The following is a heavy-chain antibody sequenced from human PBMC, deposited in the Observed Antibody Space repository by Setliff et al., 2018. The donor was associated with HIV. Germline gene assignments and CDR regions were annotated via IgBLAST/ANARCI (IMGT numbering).Heavy chain of an antibody. V-gene: IGHV4-61*01. CDR3: ARLEYYSDGNGYLQFYFDY. CDR1: GGSISSGSHY. CDR2: IYSTGST. Sequence: PSETLSLTCTVSGGSISSGSHYWSWIRQPPGKGLEWIGYIYSTGSTKYNPSLKSRVTMSLDTSKTQYSLKLNSVTAADTAVYYCARLEYYSDGNGYLQFYFDYWGQGTLVTVSS. D-gene: IGHD3-22*01. J-gene: IGHJ4*02.